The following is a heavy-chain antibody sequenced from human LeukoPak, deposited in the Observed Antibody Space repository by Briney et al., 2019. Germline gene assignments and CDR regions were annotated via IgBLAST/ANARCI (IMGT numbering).Heavy chain of an antibody. CDR3: ARNFSRITIFGXVITNYFDY. J-gene: IGHJ4*02. Sequence: GSLRLSCAASGFTFSTYWMSWVRQPPGKGLEWIGEINHSGSTNYNPSLKSRVTISVDTSKNQFSLKLSSVTAADTAVYYCARNFSRITIFGXVITNYFDYWGQGTLVTVSS. D-gene: IGHD3-3*01. CDR1: GFTFSTYW. V-gene: IGHV4-34*01. CDR2: INHSGST.